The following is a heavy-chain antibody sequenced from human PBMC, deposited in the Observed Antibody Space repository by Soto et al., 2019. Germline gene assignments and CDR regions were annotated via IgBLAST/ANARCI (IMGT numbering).Heavy chain of an antibody. Sequence: GGSLRLSCAASGVTVSNNFMSWVRQAPGKGLEWISIIYSGGGTHYADSVKGRFTISRDNYKNTVYLQMNSLRVVDTAVYYCARNVPVTPLGYWGQGTLVTVSS. CDR2: IYSGGGT. D-gene: IGHD4-17*01. CDR3: ARNVPVTPLGY. V-gene: IGHV3-66*01. J-gene: IGHJ4*02. CDR1: GVTVSNNF.